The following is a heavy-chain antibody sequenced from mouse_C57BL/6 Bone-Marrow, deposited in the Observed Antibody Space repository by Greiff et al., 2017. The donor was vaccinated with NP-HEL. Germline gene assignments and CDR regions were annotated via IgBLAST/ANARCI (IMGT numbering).Heavy chain of an antibody. CDR1: GFTFSDYG. D-gene: IGHD1-1*01. V-gene: IGHV5-17*01. Sequence: EVHLVESGGGLVKPGGSLKLSCAASGFTFSDYGMHWVRQAPEKGLEWVAYISSGSSTIYYADTVKGRFTISRDNAKNTLFLQMTSLRSEDTAMYYCAPITTVVAPVAYWGQGTLVTVSA. CDR3: APITTVVAPVAY. J-gene: IGHJ3*01. CDR2: ISSGSSTI.